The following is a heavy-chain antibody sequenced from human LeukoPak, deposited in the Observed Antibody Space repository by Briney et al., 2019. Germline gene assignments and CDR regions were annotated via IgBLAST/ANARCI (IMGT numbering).Heavy chain of an antibody. V-gene: IGHV3-7*01. Sequence: GGSLRLSCAASGFTFRKYWMNWVRQAPGKGLEWVANIKQDGSEQDYVDSVKGRFTISRDNAKPSLYLQMTSLRAEDTAVYYCARGTIFGVVISDFSFDFWGQGTLVTVSS. CDR1: GFTFRKYW. J-gene: IGHJ4*02. CDR2: IKQDGSEQ. CDR3: ARGTIFGVVISDFSFDF. D-gene: IGHD3-3*01.